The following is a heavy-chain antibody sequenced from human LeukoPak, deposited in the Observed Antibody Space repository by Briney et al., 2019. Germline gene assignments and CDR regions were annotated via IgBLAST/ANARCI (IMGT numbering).Heavy chain of an antibody. Sequence: SCKASGYTFTGYYMHWVRQAPGKGLEWVAVIWYDGSNKYYAGSVKGRFTISRDNSKNTLYLQMNSLRAEDTAVYYCAKESRGYSYGYYFDYWGQGTLVTVSS. J-gene: IGHJ4*02. CDR3: AKESRGYSYGYYFDY. CDR1: GYTFTGYY. V-gene: IGHV3-33*06. CDR2: IWYDGSNK. D-gene: IGHD5-18*01.